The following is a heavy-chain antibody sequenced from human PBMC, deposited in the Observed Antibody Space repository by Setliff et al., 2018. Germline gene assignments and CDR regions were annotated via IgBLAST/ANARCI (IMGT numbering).Heavy chain of an antibody. Sequence: KTSETLSLTCTVSGDSVSSVSYYWSWIRQPPGKGLEWIGYISYSGSTNYNHSFKSRVTISLDTSKNQFSLKLNSVAAADTAVYYCARDSWDLRNYYYYGMDVWGQGTTVTVSS. V-gene: IGHV4-61*01. D-gene: IGHD1-26*01. CDR1: GDSVSSVSYY. J-gene: IGHJ6*02. CDR3: ARDSWDLRNYYYYGMDV. CDR2: ISYSGST.